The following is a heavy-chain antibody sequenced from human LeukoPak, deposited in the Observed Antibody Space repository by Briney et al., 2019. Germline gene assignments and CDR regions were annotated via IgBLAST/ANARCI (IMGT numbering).Heavy chain of an antibody. CDR2: IDYQGGTE. D-gene: IGHD2-21*02. V-gene: IGHV1-46*01. J-gene: IGHJ4*02. CDR1: GYTFTSYY. Sequence: AAVKVSCKASGYTFTSYYMHWVRQAPGQGLEWMGIIDYQGGTENYSQKFQGRVTMTRDTSTSTVYMELSSLESEDTAVYYCARGKMTRDYWGQGALVTVSS. CDR3: ARGKMTRDY.